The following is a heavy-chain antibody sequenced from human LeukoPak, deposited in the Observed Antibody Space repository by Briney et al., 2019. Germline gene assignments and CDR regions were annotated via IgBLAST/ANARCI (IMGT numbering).Heavy chain of an antibody. V-gene: IGHV2-5*02. CDR2: IYWDDDK. CDR3: AHTFGYSSSWSRGAFDI. Sequence: SGPTLVNPTQTLTLTCTFSGFSLSTSGVGVGWIRQPPGKALEWLALIYWDDDKRYSPSLKSRLTITKDTSKNQVVLTMTNMDPVDTATYYCAHTFGYSSSWSRGAFDIWGQGTMVTVSS. J-gene: IGHJ3*02. D-gene: IGHD6-13*01. CDR1: GFSLSTSGVG.